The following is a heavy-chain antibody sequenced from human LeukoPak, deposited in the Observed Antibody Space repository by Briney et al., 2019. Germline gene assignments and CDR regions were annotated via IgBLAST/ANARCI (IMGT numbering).Heavy chain of an antibody. Sequence: SQTLSLTCTVSGGSISSGGYYWSWIRQHPGKGLEWIGYIYYSGSTYHNPSLKSRVTISVDTSKNQFSLKLSSVTAADTAVYYCARGGDCSGGSCPFDYWGQGTLVTVSS. CDR2: IYYSGST. CDR3: ARGGDCSGGSCPFDY. CDR1: GGSISSGGYY. V-gene: IGHV4-31*03. D-gene: IGHD2-15*01. J-gene: IGHJ4*02.